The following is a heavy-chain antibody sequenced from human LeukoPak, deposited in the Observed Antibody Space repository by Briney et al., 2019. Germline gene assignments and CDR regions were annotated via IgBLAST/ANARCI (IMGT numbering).Heavy chain of an antibody. CDR1: GGSISSCDYY. CDR2: IYCSGST. D-gene: IGHD2-8*02. CDR3: ARDAASQSSVVSFDY. J-gene: IGHJ4*02. Sequence: PSETLSLTCTVSGGSISSCDYYWSWIRQPPGKGLEWIGYIYCSGSTFYNPSLKSRVTISIDTSKDQFSLKLSSVTAAGTAIYYCARDAASQSSVVSFDYWGQGTLVTVSS. V-gene: IGHV4-30-4*01.